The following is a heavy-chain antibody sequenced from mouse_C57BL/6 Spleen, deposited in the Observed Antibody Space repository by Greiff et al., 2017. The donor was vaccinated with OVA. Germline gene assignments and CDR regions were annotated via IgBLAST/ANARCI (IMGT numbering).Heavy chain of an antibody. CDR3: ARVLKGDFDY. CDR1: GYTFTSYW. J-gene: IGHJ2*01. V-gene: IGHV1-69*01. CDR2: IDPSASYT. Sequence: VQLQQPGAELVMPGASVKLSCKASGYTFTSYWMHWVKQRPGQGLEWIGEIDPSASYTNYNQTFKGKSTLTVDKSSSTAYMQLSSLTSEDAAVYYCARVLKGDFDYWGQGTTLTVSS.